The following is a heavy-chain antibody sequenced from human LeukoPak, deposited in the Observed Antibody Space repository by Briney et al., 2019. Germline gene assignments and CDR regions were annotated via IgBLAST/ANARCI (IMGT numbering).Heavy chain of an antibody. CDR2: MNPNSGNT. CDR3: ARGPHQFLEWLFTPSGDAFDI. CDR1: GYTFTSYD. D-gene: IGHD3-3*01. Sequence: GASVKVSCKASGYTFTSYDINWVRQATGQGLEWMGWMNPNSGNTGYAQKFQGRVTMTRNTSISTAYMELSSLRSEDTAVYYCARGPHQFLEWLFTPSGDAFDIWGQGTMVTVSS. V-gene: IGHV1-8*01. J-gene: IGHJ3*02.